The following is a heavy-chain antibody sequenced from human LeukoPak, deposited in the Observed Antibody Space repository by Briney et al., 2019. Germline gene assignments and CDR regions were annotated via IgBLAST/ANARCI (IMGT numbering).Heavy chain of an antibody. CDR3: ARGRSYSGSYPPFDY. D-gene: IGHD1-26*01. V-gene: IGHV4-34*01. CDR2: INHSGST. CDR1: GGSFSGYY. J-gene: IGHJ4*02. Sequence: SETLSLTCAVYGGSFSGYYWSWIRLPPGKGLEWIGEINHSGSTNYNPSLKSRVTISVDTSKNQFSLKLSSVTAADTAVYYCARGRSYSGSYPPFDYWGQGTLVTVSS.